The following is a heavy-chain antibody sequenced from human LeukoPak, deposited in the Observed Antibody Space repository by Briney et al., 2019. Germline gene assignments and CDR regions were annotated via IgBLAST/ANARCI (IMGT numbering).Heavy chain of an antibody. J-gene: IGHJ4*02. CDR2: ISTSSSYI. V-gene: IGHV3-21*01. Sequence: TGGSLRLSCTASGFTFNTYTMTWVRQAPGKGLEWVSSISTSSSYIYYADSVKGRFTISRDNAQNSLYLQMNSLRAEDTAVYYCARERQGQYPFDYWGQGTLLTVSS. D-gene: IGHD2-2*01. CDR3: ARERQGQYPFDY. CDR1: GFTFNTYT.